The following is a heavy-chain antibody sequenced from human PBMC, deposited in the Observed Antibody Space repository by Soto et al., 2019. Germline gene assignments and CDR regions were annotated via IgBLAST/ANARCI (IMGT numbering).Heavy chain of an antibody. CDR3: ARPGDYSHTRFDP. D-gene: IGHD2-15*01. CDR2: INRTGNT. V-gene: IGHV4-34*01. Sequence: QVQLQQWGAGLLKPTETLSLTCAVYNGSLSTYYWSWIRQPPGKGLEWIGEINRTGNTNYNPSLKGRPPXSXGXXENQGSLKLTSAPAADTAVYYCARPGDYSHTRFDPWGQGTLVTVSS. CDR1: NGSLSTYY. J-gene: IGHJ5*02.